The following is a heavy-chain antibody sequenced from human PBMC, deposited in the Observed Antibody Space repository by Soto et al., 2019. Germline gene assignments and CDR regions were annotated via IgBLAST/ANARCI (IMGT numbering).Heavy chain of an antibody. J-gene: IGHJ4*02. Sequence: QLVQSGPEVKKPGSSVKVSCKSVGDTFSSYAVSWVRQAPGQGLEWMGGIIPTFGTVNYAQKFQGRATITADESTRLSYMELSSLKSEDTAVYYCAREAGDYGHPYFDYWGQGTQISVSS. CDR2: IIPTFGTV. V-gene: IGHV1-69*01. CDR1: GDTFSSYA. CDR3: AREAGDYGHPYFDY. D-gene: IGHD3-10*01.